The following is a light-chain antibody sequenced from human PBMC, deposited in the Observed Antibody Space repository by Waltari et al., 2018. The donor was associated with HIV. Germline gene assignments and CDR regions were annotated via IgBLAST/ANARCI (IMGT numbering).Light chain of an antibody. J-gene: IGLJ3*02. Sequence: QSALTQPRSVSGSPGQWVSISCTATGSDVGCSNFVSWYQRHPGKAPKLMIFDVDQRPSGVPARFSGSKSGNTASLTISGLQADDEAEYYCCSYVNTRTPVVFGGGTQVTVL. CDR3: CSYVNTRTPVV. CDR2: DVD. CDR1: GSDVGCSNF. V-gene: IGLV2-11*01.